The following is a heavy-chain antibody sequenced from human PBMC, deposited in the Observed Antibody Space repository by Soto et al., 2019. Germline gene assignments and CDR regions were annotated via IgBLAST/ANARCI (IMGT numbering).Heavy chain of an antibody. CDR2: ISGSGGST. Sequence: EVQLLEFGGGLVQPGGSLRLSCAASGFTFSSYAMSWVRQAPGKGLEWVSAISGSGGSTYYADSVKGRFTISRDNSKNTLYLQMNSLRAEDTAVYYCAKRDLRGYSYGGDYWGQGTLVTVSS. V-gene: IGHV3-23*01. J-gene: IGHJ4*02. CDR1: GFTFSSYA. CDR3: AKRDLRGYSYGGDY. D-gene: IGHD5-18*01.